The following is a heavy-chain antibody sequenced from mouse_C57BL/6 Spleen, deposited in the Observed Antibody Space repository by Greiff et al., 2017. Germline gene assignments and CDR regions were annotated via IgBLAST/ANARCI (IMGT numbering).Heavy chain of an antibody. CDR3: ARNDGYLYWYFDV. CDR2: ISSGSSTI. Sequence: DVMLVESGGGLVKPGGSLKLSCAASGFTFSDYGMHWVRQAPEKGLEWVAYISSGSSTIYYADTVKGRFTISRDNAKNTLFLQMTSLRSEDTAMYYCARNDGYLYWYFDVWGTGTTVTVSS. D-gene: IGHD2-3*01. CDR1: GFTFSDYG. J-gene: IGHJ1*03. V-gene: IGHV5-17*01.